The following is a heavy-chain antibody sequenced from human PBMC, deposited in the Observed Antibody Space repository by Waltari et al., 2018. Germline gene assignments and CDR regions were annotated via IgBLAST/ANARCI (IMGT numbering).Heavy chain of an antibody. V-gene: IGHV3-66*02. CDR2: IYSGGST. Sequence: EVQLVESGGGLVQPGGSLRLSCAASGFTVSSNYMSWVRQAPGKGLEGVSVIYSGGSTYYADSVKGRFTISRDNSKNTLYLQMNSLRAEDTAVYYCARAEAGSSWYYFDYWGQGTLVTVSS. CDR3: ARAEAGSSWYYFDY. CDR1: GFTVSSNY. J-gene: IGHJ4*02. D-gene: IGHD6-13*01.